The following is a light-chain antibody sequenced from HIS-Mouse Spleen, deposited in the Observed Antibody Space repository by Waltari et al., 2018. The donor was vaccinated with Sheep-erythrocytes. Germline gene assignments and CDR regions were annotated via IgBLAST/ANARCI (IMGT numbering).Light chain of an antibody. J-gene: IGLJ2*01. Sequence: SYELTQPPSVSVSPGQTARITCSGDALPQKYAYCYQQKSGQAPVLVIYEDSKRPSGIPERFSGSSSGTMATLTISGAQVEDEADYYCYSTDSSGNHSVFGGGTKLTVL. CDR1: ALPQKY. CDR2: EDS. CDR3: YSTDSSGNHSV. V-gene: IGLV3-10*01.